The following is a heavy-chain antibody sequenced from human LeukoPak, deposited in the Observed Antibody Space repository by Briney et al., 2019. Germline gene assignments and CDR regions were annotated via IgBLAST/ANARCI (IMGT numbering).Heavy chain of an antibody. CDR1: GFTFSSYG. Sequence: GGSLRLSCAASGFTFSSYGMHWVRQAPGKGLEWVAVISYDGSNKYYADSVKDRFTIFRDNSRNTLYLQMNSLRADDTAVYFCARDPNGDYVGAFDMWGQGTEVTVSS. CDR3: ARDPNGDYVGAFDM. V-gene: IGHV3-30*03. J-gene: IGHJ3*02. D-gene: IGHD4-17*01. CDR2: ISYDGSNK.